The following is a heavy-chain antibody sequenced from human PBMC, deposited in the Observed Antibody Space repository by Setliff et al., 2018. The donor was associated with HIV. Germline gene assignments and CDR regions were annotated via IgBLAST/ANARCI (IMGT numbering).Heavy chain of an antibody. CDR1: GFTFRNYW. J-gene: IGHJ4*02. V-gene: IGHV3-74*01. D-gene: IGHD3-22*01. Sequence: GGSLRLSCAASGFTFRNYWMSWVRQAPGKGLVWVSRINTDGSSTSYADSVKGRFTISRDNSKNTLYLQMNSLRAEDTAVYYCAKDRTVVVITIFDYWGQGTLVTVSS. CDR3: AKDRTVVVITIFDY. CDR2: INTDGSST.